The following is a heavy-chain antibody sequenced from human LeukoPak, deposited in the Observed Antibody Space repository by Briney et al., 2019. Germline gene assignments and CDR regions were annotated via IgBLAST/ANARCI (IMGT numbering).Heavy chain of an antibody. J-gene: IGHJ4*02. CDR2: INPNSGGT. Sequence: ASVTVSCKASGYTFTVYFMHWVRQAPGQGLEWMGWINPNSGGTNYAQKLQGRVTMTRDTSISTAYMELSRLRSDDTAVYYCARELNYDSSGYYFDYWGQGTLVTVSS. V-gene: IGHV1-2*02. CDR3: ARELNYDSSGYYFDY. D-gene: IGHD3-22*01. CDR1: GYTFTVYF.